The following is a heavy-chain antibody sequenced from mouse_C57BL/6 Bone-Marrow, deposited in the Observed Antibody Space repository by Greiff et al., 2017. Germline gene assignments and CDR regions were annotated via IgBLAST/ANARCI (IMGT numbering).Heavy chain of an antibody. D-gene: IGHD2-2*01. V-gene: IGHV5-15*01. CDR1: GFTFSDYG. CDR3: ARRVTTESYAMDY. J-gene: IGHJ4*01. CDR2: ISNLAYSI. Sequence: EVKLQESGGGLVQPGGSLKLSCAASGFTFSDYGMAWVRQAPRKGPEWVAFISNLAYSIYYADTVTGRFTISRENAKNTLYLEMSSLRSEDTAMYYCARRVTTESYAMDYWGQGTSVTVSS.